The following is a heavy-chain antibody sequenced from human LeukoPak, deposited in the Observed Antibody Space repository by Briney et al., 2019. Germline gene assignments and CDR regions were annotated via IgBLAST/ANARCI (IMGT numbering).Heavy chain of an antibody. V-gene: IGHV3-33*01. Sequence: GGSLRLSCAASGFTFSSYGMHWVRQAPGKGLEGVAVIWYDGSNKYYADSVKGRFTISRDNSKNTLYLQMNSLRAEDTAVYYCARDSSSGYYFDYWGQGTLVTVSS. D-gene: IGHD3-22*01. J-gene: IGHJ4*02. CDR1: GFTFSSYG. CDR2: IWYDGSNK. CDR3: ARDSSSGYYFDY.